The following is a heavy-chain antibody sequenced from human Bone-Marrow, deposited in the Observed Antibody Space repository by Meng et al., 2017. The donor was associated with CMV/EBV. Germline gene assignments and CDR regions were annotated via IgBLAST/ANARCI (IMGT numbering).Heavy chain of an antibody. J-gene: IGHJ4*02. CDR3: TREAASSLVED. CDR1: GCTFSSYR. D-gene: IGHD6-13*01. Sequence: GESLKISCAASGCTFSSYRMNWVRQAPGKGLEWVSSISSSSSYIYYADSVKGRFTISRDNAKKSLYLQMNSERDECAAVYYCTREAASSLVEDWGQGTLVTVSS. V-gene: IGHV3-21*01. CDR2: ISSSSSYI.